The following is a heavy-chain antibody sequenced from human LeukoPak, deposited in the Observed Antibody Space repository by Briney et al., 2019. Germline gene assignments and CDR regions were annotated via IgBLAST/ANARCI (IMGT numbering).Heavy chain of an antibody. J-gene: IGHJ4*02. CDR1: GFSLSTYR. D-gene: IGHD6-19*01. CDR2: IKQDGSEK. V-gene: IGHV3-7*01. Sequence: GGSLRLSCAASGFSLSTYRMSWVRQAPGKGLEWVANIKQDGSEKYYVDSVKGRFTISRDNAKNSLYLQMSSLRAEDTAVYYCAREVYSSGWYPDYFDYWGQGTLVTVSS. CDR3: AREVYSSGWYPDYFDY.